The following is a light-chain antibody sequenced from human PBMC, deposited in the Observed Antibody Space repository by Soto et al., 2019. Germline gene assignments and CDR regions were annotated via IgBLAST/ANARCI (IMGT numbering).Light chain of an antibody. V-gene: IGKV1-39*01. J-gene: IGKJ5*01. CDR2: VAS. CDR1: QNIINY. Sequence: DIQMTQSPSSLSASVGDRVTITCQASQNIINYLNWYQQKPGKAPQLLIYVASRLESGVPSRFSGSGSGTDFTLTISSLQPEDFATYYCQQSYNAPITFGQGTRLDI. CDR3: QQSYNAPIT.